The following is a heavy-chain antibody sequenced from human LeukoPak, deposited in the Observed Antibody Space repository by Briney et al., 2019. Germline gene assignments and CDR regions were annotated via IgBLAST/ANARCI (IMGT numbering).Heavy chain of an antibody. D-gene: IGHD3-3*01. Sequence: ASVKVSCKASGYTFTSYDINWVRQATGQGLEWMGWMNPSSGNTGYAQKFQGRVTMTRNTSISTAYMELSSLRSEDTAVYYCARGGSYDFWSGYRGTPLFDYWGQGTLVTVSS. CDR1: GYTFTSYD. CDR3: ARGGSYDFWSGYRGTPLFDY. V-gene: IGHV1-8*01. CDR2: MNPSSGNT. J-gene: IGHJ4*02.